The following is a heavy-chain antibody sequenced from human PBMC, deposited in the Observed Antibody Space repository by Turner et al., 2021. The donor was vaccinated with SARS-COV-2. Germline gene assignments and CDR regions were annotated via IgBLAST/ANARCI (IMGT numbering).Heavy chain of an antibody. Sequence: HVQLVESGGGVLQPSRSLRLSCAASVFTFSSYAMNWVRQAPGKGLEWVAVISDDGSNKYYADSVKGRFTISRDNAKNTLYLQMNSLRAEDTAVYYCAGIQAYDRSDYYGMDVWGQGTTVTVSS. V-gene: IGHV3-30-3*01. CDR1: VFTFSSYA. D-gene: IGHD3-22*01. CDR3: AGIQAYDRSDYYGMDV. CDR2: ISDDGSNK. J-gene: IGHJ6*02.